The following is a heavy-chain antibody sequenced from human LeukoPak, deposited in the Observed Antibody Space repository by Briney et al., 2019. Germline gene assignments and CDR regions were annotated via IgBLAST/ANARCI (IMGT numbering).Heavy chain of an antibody. J-gene: IGHJ6*03. CDR1: GGTFSSYA. V-gene: IGHV1-69*04. CDR2: IIPILGIA. CDR3: ARAAAAGHYYYYMDV. D-gene: IGHD6-13*01. Sequence: VASVKVSCKASGGTFSSYAISWVRQAPGQGLEWMGRIIPILGIANYAQKFQGRVTITADKSTSTAYMELSSLRSEDTAVYYCARAAAAGHYYYYMDVWGKGTTVTVSS.